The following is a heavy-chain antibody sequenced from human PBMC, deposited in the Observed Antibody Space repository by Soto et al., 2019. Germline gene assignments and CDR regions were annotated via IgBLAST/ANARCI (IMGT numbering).Heavy chain of an antibody. CDR3: ARALYGTFDY. Sequence: SETLSLTCAVSGGSIRSGGYSWSWIRQPPGKGLEWIGYIFHSGSTYYNPSLKSRVTISVDRSKNQFSLKLSSVTAADTAVYYCARALYGTFDYWGQGTLVTVSS. CDR2: IFHSGST. V-gene: IGHV4-30-2*01. D-gene: IGHD3-10*01. CDR1: GGSIRSGGYS. J-gene: IGHJ4*02.